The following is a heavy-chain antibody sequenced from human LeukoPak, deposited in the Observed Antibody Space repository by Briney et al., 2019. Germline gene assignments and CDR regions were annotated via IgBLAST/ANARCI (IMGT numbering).Heavy chain of an antibody. CDR2: INSDGIST. CDR1: RFTFSRYW. Sequence: GGSLTLSCAASRFTFSRYWMHWVRKAQGKGLVLVSRINSDGISTSYADSVKGRFTISRDNAKNTLYLQMNSLRAEDTAVHYCARDGNYYDSSGPADYWGQGTLVTVSS. V-gene: IGHV3-74*01. J-gene: IGHJ4*02. CDR3: ARDGNYYDSSGPADY. D-gene: IGHD3-22*01.